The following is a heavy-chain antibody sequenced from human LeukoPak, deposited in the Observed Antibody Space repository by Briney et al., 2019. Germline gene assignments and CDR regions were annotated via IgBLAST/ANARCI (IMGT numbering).Heavy chain of an antibody. D-gene: IGHD5-18*01. CDR3: ARGGHSYGLPKADDAFDI. CDR1: GYTFTSYY. Sequence: ASVKVSCKASGYTFTSYYMHWVRQALGQGLEWMGIINPSGGSTSYAQKFQGRVTMTRDTSTSTVYMELSSLRSEDTAVYYCARGGHSYGLPKADDAFDIWGQGTMVTVSS. CDR2: INPSGGST. J-gene: IGHJ3*02. V-gene: IGHV1-46*01.